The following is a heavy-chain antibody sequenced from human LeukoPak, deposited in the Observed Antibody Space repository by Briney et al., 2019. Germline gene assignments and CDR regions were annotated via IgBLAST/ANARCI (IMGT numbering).Heavy chain of an antibody. D-gene: IGHD5-18*01. J-gene: IGHJ4*02. V-gene: IGHV5-51*01. Sequence: GESLKISCKGSGYTFTTYWIGWVRQMPGKGLEWMGIIYPGDSDTRYSPSFQGQVTISADKSISTAYLQWSSLKAADTAMYYCARRGYSYGYGFDYWGQGTLVTVSS. CDR3: ARRGYSYGYGFDY. CDR1: GYTFTTYW. CDR2: IYPGDSDT.